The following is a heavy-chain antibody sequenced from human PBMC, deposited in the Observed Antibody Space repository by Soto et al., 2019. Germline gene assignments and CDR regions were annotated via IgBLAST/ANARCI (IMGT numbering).Heavy chain of an antibody. J-gene: IGHJ4*02. CDR2: INPSGGST. CDR3: AGTRPYIWGSYRLRPFDY. D-gene: IGHD3-16*02. Sequence: VASVKVSCKASGYTFTSYYMHWVRQAPGQGLEWMGIINPSGGSTSYAQKFQGRVTMTRDTSTSTVYMELSSLRSEDTAVYYCAGTRPYIWGSYRLRPFDYWGQGTLVTVSS. V-gene: IGHV1-46*01. CDR1: GYTFTSYY.